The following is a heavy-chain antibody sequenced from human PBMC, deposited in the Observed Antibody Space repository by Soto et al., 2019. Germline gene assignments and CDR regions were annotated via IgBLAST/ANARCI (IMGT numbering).Heavy chain of an antibody. V-gene: IGHV3-15*01. D-gene: IGHD5-18*01. CDR2: IKSKTDGGKT. Sequence: GGSLRLSCAASGFTFSNAWMSWVRQAPGKGLEWVGRIKSKTDGGKTDYAAPGKVRFTISRDYSKNTLDLQINRLKTEDAAVYYCTSGGYSYGYSDSAFDIWGQGTMVTVSS. CDR3: TSGGYSYGYSDSAFDI. J-gene: IGHJ3*02. CDR1: GFTFSNAW.